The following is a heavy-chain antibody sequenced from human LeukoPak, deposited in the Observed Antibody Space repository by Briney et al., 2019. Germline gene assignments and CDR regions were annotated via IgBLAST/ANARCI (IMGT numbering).Heavy chain of an antibody. V-gene: IGHV1-46*01. CDR1: GYTFTGYY. CDR3: ARALRGASRPEDAFDH. CDR2: INPSGGST. J-gene: IGHJ3*01. Sequence: ASVKVSCKASGYTFTGYYMHWVRQAPGQGLEWMGIINPSGGSTGYAQGFQGRVTMTRDTSTSTVYMELSSLRSEDTAVYYCARALRGASRPEDAFDHWGQGTMVTVSS. D-gene: IGHD3-10*01.